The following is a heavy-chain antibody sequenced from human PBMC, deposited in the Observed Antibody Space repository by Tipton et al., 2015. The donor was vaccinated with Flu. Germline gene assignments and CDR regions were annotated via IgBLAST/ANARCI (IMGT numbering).Heavy chain of an antibody. Sequence: GLVKPSETLSLTCTVSSGSIRSTNYFCAWIRQPPGKRLELIGSIYPSGTTYYNPSLKSRVTISVDTSKSQFSLNLSSVTAADTAVYYCARASGVLEWRSWTFDSWGRGTQVTVSS. CDR2: IYPSGTT. CDR1: SGSIRSTNYF. V-gene: IGHV4-39*07. J-gene: IGHJ4*02. CDR3: ARASGVLEWRSWTFDS. D-gene: IGHD3-3*01.